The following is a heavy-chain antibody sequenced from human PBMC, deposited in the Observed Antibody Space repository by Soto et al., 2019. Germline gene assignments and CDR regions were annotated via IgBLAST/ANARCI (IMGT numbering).Heavy chain of an antibody. CDR3: AKDSPLTGNYQDLDY. Sequence: PGGSLRLSCAASGFIFSKYWMHWARQAPGKGLVWVSRIDDDGSSTSYADSVKGRFTISRDNAKNTLYLQMNSLRAEDTAVYFCAKDSPLTGNYQDLDYWGQGTLGTVSS. V-gene: IGHV3-74*01. D-gene: IGHD2-8*02. J-gene: IGHJ4*02. CDR1: GFIFSKYW. CDR2: IDDDGSST.